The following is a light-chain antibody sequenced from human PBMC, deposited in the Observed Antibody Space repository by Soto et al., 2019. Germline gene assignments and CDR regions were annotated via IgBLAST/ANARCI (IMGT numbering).Light chain of an antibody. J-gene: IGKJ2*01. Sequence: EIVLTQSPGTLSLSPGERVTLSCRASQSVSSSYLGWYQQKPGQAPRLLIYGASYRATGIPDRFRGSGSGTDFTLTISRVGPDDFAVYYCQQHGTSPFTFGQGTKLEIK. CDR2: GAS. CDR1: QSVSSSY. V-gene: IGKV3-20*01. CDR3: QQHGTSPFT.